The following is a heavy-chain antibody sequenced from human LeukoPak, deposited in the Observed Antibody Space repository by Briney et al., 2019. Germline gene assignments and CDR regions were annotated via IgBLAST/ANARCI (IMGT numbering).Heavy chain of an antibody. D-gene: IGHD3-22*01. V-gene: IGHV3-15*01. J-gene: IGHJ3*01. CDR3: TTDYYYVSSDDTFDL. CDR2: IRTKTEGGRT. CDR1: GFTFSNAW. Sequence: PGGSLRLSCAASGFTFSNAWMSWVRQAPGKGLEWVGRIRTKTEGGRTDYSAPGKSRFTISRDDSKSTLYLQMNSLKTDDTAVYYCTTDYYYVSSDDTFDLWGQGTVVTVSS.